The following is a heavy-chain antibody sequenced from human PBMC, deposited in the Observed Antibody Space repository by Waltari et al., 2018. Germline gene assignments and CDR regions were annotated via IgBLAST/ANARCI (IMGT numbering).Heavy chain of an antibody. D-gene: IGHD3-3*01. V-gene: IGHV3-33*01. CDR3: ARGDGGSGLGASDI. J-gene: IGHJ3*02. Sequence: QVQLGESGGGVVQSGRSRRLCCVGSGFTFQNQGMNWVRQAPGKGLEWVAVIWYDGSNKNYVDSVKGRFTISRDNSKNTMYLEMNRLRAEDTAVYFCARGDGGSGLGASDIWGQGTMVTVSS. CDR1: GFTFQNQG. CDR2: IWYDGSNK.